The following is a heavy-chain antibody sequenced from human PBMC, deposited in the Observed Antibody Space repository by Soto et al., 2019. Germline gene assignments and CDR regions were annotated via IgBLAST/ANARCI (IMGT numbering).Heavy chain of an antibody. V-gene: IGHV3-30*18. Sequence: QVQLVESGGGVVQPGRSLRLSCAASGFTFSSYGMHWVRQAPGKGLEWVAVISYDGSNKYYADSEKGRFTISRDNSKNTLYLQMSSLRAEGTAGYYCAEGLIVVLVTDALDIWGQGTMVTVSS. CDR1: GFTFSSYG. CDR2: ISYDGSNK. D-gene: IGHD2-2*01. CDR3: AEGLIVVLVTDALDI. J-gene: IGHJ3*02.